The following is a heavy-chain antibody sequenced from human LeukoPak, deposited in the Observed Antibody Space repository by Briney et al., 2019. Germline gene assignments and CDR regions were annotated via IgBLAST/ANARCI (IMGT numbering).Heavy chain of an antibody. D-gene: IGHD3-9*01. Sequence: GGPLRLSCATSGFTFSSYNMHWVRQAPGKGLEWVAFIQNDGIHTYYADSVKGRLTISRDNSKNTLYLQMNSLRAEDTAVYYCAKDVDILTGYYSYWGQGTLVTVSS. CDR3: AKDVDILTGYYSY. CDR1: GFTFSSYN. V-gene: IGHV3-30*02. J-gene: IGHJ4*02. CDR2: IQNDGIHT.